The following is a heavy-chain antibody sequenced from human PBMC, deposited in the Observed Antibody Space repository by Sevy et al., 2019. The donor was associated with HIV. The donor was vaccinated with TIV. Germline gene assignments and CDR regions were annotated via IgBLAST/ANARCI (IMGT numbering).Heavy chain of an antibody. J-gene: IGHJ4*02. V-gene: IGHV5-10-1*01. D-gene: IGHD2-2*01. CDR3: ARGYCSSTSCYFDLDY. Sequence: GESLKISCKGSGYSFTSYWISWVRQMPGKGLEWMGRIDPSDSYTNYSPSFQGYVTISADKSISTAYLQWSSLKASDTAMYYCARGYCSSTSCYFDLDYWGQGTLVTVSS. CDR2: IDPSDSYT. CDR1: GYSFTSYW.